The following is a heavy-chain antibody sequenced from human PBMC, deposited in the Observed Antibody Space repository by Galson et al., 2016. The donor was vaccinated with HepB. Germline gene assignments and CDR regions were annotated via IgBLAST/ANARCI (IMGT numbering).Heavy chain of an antibody. V-gene: IGHV4-39*01. Sequence: ETLSLTCTVSGGSISSSSYYWGWIRQPPGKGLEWIGNIYYSGATYYNPSLKSRVTVSVDTSKNQFSLKLSSVTAADTAVYYCASVMASTRVDFWGQGTLVTVST. D-gene: IGHD1-26*01. CDR3: ASVMASTRVDF. CDR1: GGSISSSSYY. CDR2: IYYSGAT. J-gene: IGHJ4*02.